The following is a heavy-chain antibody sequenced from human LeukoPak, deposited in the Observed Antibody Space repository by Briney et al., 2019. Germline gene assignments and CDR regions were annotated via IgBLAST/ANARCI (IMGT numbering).Heavy chain of an antibody. V-gene: IGHV3-7*01. CDR2: IKQDGSEK. CDR3: ARDDGYNSDGHYYYGMDV. CDR1: GFTFSNAW. J-gene: IGHJ6*02. D-gene: IGHD5-24*01. Sequence: SGGSLRLSCAASGFTFSNAWMSWVRQAPGMGLEWVANIKQDGSEKNYVDSVKGRFTISRDNAKNSLYLQMNSLGAEDTAFYYCARDDGYNSDGHYYYGMDVWGQGTTVTVSS.